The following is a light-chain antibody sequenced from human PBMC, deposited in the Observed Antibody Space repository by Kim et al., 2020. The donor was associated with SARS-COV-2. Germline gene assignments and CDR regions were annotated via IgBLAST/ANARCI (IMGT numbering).Light chain of an antibody. J-gene: IGLJ3*02. CDR2: RND. CDR3: AAWDDRLGIL. V-gene: IGLV1-47*01. Sequence: QSVLTQPPSASGTPGQSVTVSCFGGSSNIGSNFVYWYQQLPGGAPKLVIYRNDQRPPGVPDRFSGSKSGASASLAISGLRSKDEASYHCAAWDDRLGILFGGGTQLTVL. CDR1: SSNIGSNF.